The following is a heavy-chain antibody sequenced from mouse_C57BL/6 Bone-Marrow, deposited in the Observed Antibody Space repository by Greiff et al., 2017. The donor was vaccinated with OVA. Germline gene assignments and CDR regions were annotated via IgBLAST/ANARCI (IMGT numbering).Heavy chain of an antibody. CDR2: IAPETGGT. Sequence: QVQLQPSGAELVRPGDSVTLSCKASGYTFTDYEMHWVKQTLVHGPEWIGAIAPETGGTAYNQKFKGKAILTADKSSSTAYMELRSLTSEDSAVYYCTRGYSNYYAMDYWGQGTSVTVSS. V-gene: IGHV1-15*01. J-gene: IGHJ4*01. CDR1: GYTFTDYE. CDR3: TRGYSNYYAMDY. D-gene: IGHD2-5*01.